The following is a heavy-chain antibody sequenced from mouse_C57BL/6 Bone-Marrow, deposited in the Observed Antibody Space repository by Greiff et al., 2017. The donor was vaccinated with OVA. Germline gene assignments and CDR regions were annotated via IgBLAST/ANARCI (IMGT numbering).Heavy chain of an antibody. CDR3: ARSGYCEVDAMDY. Sequence: VQLQQSGAELVRPGTSVKVSCKASGYAFTNYLIEWVKQRPGQGLEWIGVINPGSGGTTYNEKFKGKATLTADKSSSTAYLQLRSLTSEDSAVYFCARSGYCEVDAMDYWGQGTSVTVSS. D-gene: IGHD3-2*02. CDR2: INPGSGGT. J-gene: IGHJ4*01. V-gene: IGHV1-54*01. CDR1: GYAFTNYL.